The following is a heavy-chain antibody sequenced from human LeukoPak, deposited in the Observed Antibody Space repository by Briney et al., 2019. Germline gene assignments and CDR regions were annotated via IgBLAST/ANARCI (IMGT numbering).Heavy chain of an antibody. D-gene: IGHD6-19*01. J-gene: IGHJ4*02. CDR3: AAGDRNGWYFDY. Sequence: PGGSLRLSCAASGFTFDDHGTSWVRQVPGKGLEWVSGINWNGGSTGYADSVKGRFTISRDNAKNSLYLQMNSLRAEDTALYYCAAGDRNGWYFDYWGQGTLVTVSS. CDR1: GFTFDDHG. CDR2: INWNGGST. V-gene: IGHV3-20*04.